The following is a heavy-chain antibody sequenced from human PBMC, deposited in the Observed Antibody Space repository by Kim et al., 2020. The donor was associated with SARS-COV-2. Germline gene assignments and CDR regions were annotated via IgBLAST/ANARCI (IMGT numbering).Heavy chain of an antibody. D-gene: IGHD2-2*01. CDR1: GFTFSSYS. V-gene: IGHV3-21*01. CDR3: APHNEGYCSSTSCQPYYYYGMDV. Sequence: GGSLRLSCAASGFTFSSYSMNWVRQAPGKGLEWVSSISSSSYIYYADSVKGRFTISRDNAKNSLYLQMNSLRAEDTAVYYCAPHNEGYCSSTSCQPYYYYGMDVWGQGTTVTVSS. J-gene: IGHJ6*02. CDR2: ISSSSYI.